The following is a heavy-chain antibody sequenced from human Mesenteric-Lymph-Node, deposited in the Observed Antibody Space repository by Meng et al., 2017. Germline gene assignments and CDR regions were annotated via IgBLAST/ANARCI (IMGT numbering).Heavy chain of an antibody. CDR1: GYIFTGYY. J-gene: IGHJ4*02. CDR2: LNPNSGGT. CDR3: AREGNSGSYYNYFDY. V-gene: IGHV1-2*02. D-gene: IGHD3-10*01. Sequence: ASVKVSCKASGYIFTGYYMHWVRQAPGQGLEWMGWLNPNSGGTNFAQKFQGRVTMTRDTSISTAYMELSRLRSDDTAVYYCAREGNSGSYYNYFDYWGQGTLVTVSS.